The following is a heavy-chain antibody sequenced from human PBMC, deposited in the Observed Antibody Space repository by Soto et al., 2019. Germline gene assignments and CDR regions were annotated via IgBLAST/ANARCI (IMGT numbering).Heavy chain of an antibody. V-gene: IGHV1-18*01. CDR3: ARDWGQQWLAYGLDV. CDR1: GYTFTNFG. D-gene: IGHD6-19*01. Sequence: QVQLVQSGAEVKKLGASVKVSCKASGYTFTNFGISWVRQAPGQGLEWMGWISTYNGDTTSAQQLQGRLTMTTDTSTSTASMELRSLRSDDAAVYFCARDWGQQWLAYGLDVWGQGTTVTVSS. J-gene: IGHJ6*02. CDR2: ISTYNGDT.